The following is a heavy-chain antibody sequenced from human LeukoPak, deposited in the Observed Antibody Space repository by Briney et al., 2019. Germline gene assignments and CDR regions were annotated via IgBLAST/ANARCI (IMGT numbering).Heavy chain of an antibody. CDR2: IWYDGSNK. Sequence: PGGSLRLSCAASGFTFSSYGMHWVRQAPGKGLEWVAVIWYDGSNKYYADSVKGRFTISRDNSKNTLCLQMNSLRAEDTAVYYCAREYGDYTGGAFDIWGQGTMVTVSS. CDR1: GFTFSSYG. D-gene: IGHD4-17*01. CDR3: AREYGDYTGGAFDI. J-gene: IGHJ3*02. V-gene: IGHV3-33*01.